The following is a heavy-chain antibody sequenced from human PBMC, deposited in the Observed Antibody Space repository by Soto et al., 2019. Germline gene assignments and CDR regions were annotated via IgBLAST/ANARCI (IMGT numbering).Heavy chain of an antibody. J-gene: IGHJ4*02. CDR1: GGSCSGYY. V-gene: IGHV4-34*01. D-gene: IGHD2-8*02. CDR3: ARDKITGLFDY. CDR2: INHSGST. Sequence: SEPLSLTYAVYGGSCSGYYWTWIRQPPGTGLEWIGEINHSGSTNYNPSLKSRVTISVDTSKNQFSLKLTSVTAADTALYYCARDKITGLFDYWGQGTLVTVSS.